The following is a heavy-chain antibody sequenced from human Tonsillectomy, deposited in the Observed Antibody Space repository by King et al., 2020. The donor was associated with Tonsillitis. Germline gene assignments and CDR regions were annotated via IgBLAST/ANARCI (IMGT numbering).Heavy chain of an antibody. D-gene: IGHD3-3*01. CDR1: GFSFSNYW. CDR2: IGQDGSEK. V-gene: IGHV3-7*01. J-gene: IGHJ4*02. CDR3: TSVWGGYFDY. Sequence: VQLVESGGGLVQPGGSLRLSCAASGFSFSNYWMSWVRQAPGKGLEWVANIGQDGSEKFYVDSVKGRFTISTDNTKNLLYLQMNSLRAEDTAVYYCTSVWGGYFDYCGQGTLVTVSS.